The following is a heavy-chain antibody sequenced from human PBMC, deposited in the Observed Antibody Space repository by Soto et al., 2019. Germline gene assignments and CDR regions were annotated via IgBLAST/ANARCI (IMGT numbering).Heavy chain of an antibody. Sequence: SETLSLTCAVSSGSISSSNWWSWVRQPPGKGLEWIGEIYYSGSTYYNPSLKSRVTISVDTSKNQFSLKLSSVTAADTAVYYCARQYYYDSSGPGLPLDYWGQGTLVTVSS. V-gene: IGHV4-4*02. D-gene: IGHD3-22*01. CDR2: IYYSGST. CDR3: ARQYYYDSSGPGLPLDY. J-gene: IGHJ4*02. CDR1: SGSISSSNW.